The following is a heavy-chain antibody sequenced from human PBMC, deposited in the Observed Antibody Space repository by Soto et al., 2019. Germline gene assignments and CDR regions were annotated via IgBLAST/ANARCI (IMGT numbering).Heavy chain of an antibody. CDR3: ARSIAVAFDAFDI. V-gene: IGHV3-11*01. CDR1: GFTFSDYY. CDR2: ISSSGSTI. Sequence: GGSLRLSCAASGFTFSDYYMSWIRQAPGKGLEWVSYISSSGSTIYYADSVKGRFTISRDNAKSSLYLQMNSLRAEDTAVYYCARSIAVAFDAFDIWGQGTMVTVSS. J-gene: IGHJ3*02. D-gene: IGHD6-19*01.